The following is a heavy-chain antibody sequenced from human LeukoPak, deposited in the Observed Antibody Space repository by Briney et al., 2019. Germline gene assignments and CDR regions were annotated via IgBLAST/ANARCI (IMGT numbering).Heavy chain of an antibody. V-gene: IGHV5-51*01. D-gene: IGHD4-17*01. CDR3: ARTTVTTRDAFDI. CDR1: GYSFTTYW. CDR2: IYPGDSDT. Sequence: GEPMKISRQGSGYSFTTYWVDWVRQMPGKGLEWMGIIYPGDSDTRYSTSFQGQVTISADESINTASLQWSSLKASDTAMYYCARTTVTTRDAFDIWGQGTMVTVSS. J-gene: IGHJ3*02.